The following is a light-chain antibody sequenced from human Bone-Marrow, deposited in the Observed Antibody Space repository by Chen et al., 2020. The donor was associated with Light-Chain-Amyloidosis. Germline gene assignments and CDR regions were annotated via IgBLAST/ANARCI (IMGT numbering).Light chain of an antibody. CDR3: QQYYSTPYT. V-gene: IGKV4-1*01. J-gene: IGKJ2*01. CDR2: WAS. CDR1: ESLLYRSNNKNY. Sequence: DIVMTQSPDSLAVSLVERATIKCKSSESLLYRSNNKNYLGWYQQKPGQSPKLLMYWASTREFGVPDRVSGSGSGTDFTLTISSLQAEEVAGYYCQQYYSTPYTFGQGTKLEIQ.